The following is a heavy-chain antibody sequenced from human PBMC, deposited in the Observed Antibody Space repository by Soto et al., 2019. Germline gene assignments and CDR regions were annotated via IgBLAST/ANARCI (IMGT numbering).Heavy chain of an antibody. CDR1: GFTFSSYS. J-gene: IGHJ4*02. Sequence: PGGSLRLSCAASGFTFSSYSMNWVRQAPGKGLELVSYISSSSSTIYYADSVKGRFTISRDNAKNSLYLQMNSLRDEDTAVYYCAKVSSSWYAGFFDLWGQGTLVTVSS. V-gene: IGHV3-48*02. CDR2: ISSSSSTI. CDR3: AKVSSSWYAGFFDL. D-gene: IGHD6-13*01.